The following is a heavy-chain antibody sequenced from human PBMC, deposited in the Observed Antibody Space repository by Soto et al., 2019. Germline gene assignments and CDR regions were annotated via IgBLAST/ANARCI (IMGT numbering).Heavy chain of an antibody. CDR1: GGSFSGYY. CDR3: ARVREPLTGGPWFDP. Sequence: QVQLQQWGAGLLKPSETLSLTCAVYGGSFSGYYWSWIRQPPGKGLEWIGEINHSGSTNYNPSLTSRVTISVDTSKNQFSLKLSSVTAADTAVYYCARVREPLTGGPWFDPWGQGTLVTVSS. CDR2: INHSGST. J-gene: IGHJ5*02. D-gene: IGHD1-26*01. V-gene: IGHV4-34*01.